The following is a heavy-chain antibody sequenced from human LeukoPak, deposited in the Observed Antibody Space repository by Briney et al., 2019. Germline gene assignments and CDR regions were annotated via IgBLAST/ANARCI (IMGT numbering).Heavy chain of an antibody. V-gene: IGHV4-4*07. Sequence: SETLSLTCIVSGASINKYFWTCIRQPAGKGLEWIGRIYSGGSTIYNPSLNSRVTMSLDTSKNQFSLKLSSVTTADTAVYYCARSVVTLYWYFDLWGRGTLVTVSS. D-gene: IGHD4-23*01. CDR3: ARSVVTLYWYFDL. CDR2: IYSGGST. CDR1: GASINKYF. J-gene: IGHJ2*01.